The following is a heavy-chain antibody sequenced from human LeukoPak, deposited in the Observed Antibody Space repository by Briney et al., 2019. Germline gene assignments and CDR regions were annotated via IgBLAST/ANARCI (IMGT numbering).Heavy chain of an antibody. V-gene: IGHV3-21*01. Sequence: GGSLRLSCAASGFTLSTYDMNWVRQAPGKGLEWVSSISSSSSYIYYADSVKGRFTISRDNAKNSLYLQMNSLRAEDTAVYYCARDPGYCSGGSCLGDAFDIWGQGTMVTVSS. CDR3: ARDPGYCSGGSCLGDAFDI. J-gene: IGHJ3*02. CDR1: GFTLSTYD. D-gene: IGHD2-15*01. CDR2: ISSSSSYI.